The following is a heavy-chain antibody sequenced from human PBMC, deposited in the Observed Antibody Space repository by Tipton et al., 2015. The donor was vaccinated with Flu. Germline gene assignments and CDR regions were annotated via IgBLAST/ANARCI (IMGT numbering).Heavy chain of an antibody. CDR2: VSRTGNT. CDR3: ARPAGHGYNSPHFDY. Sequence: TLSLTCAVSGDSISSDFYWAWIRQFPGKGLEWIGTVSRTGNTYYNPSLKSRVTMSVDTSRNQFSLRLSSVTAADTAVYYCARPAGHGYNSPHFDYWGQGTPVTVSS. D-gene: IGHD5-24*01. V-gene: IGHV4-38-2*01. CDR1: GDSISSDFY. J-gene: IGHJ4*02.